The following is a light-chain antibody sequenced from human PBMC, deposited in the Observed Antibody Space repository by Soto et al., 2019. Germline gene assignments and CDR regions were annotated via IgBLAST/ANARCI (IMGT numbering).Light chain of an antibody. V-gene: IGKV1-9*01. CDR3: QHLSTYPFS. J-gene: IGKJ2*03. Sequence: DIQLTQSPSFLSASVGDRVTVSCRASQDISTSLAWFQQKAGKVPQLLVYPASTLQDGVPSRFSGSGSGTYFTLTINNLQAEDFATYYCQHLSTYPFSFGPGTKLDIK. CDR2: PAS. CDR1: QDISTS.